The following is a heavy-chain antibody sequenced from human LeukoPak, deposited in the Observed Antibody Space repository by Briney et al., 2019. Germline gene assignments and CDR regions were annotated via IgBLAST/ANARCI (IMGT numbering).Heavy chain of an antibody. Sequence: SVKVSCKASGGTFSSYAISWVRQAPGQGLEWIGRIIPILGIANYAQKFQGRVTITADKSTSTAYMELSSLRSEDTAVYYCARDIVATENWFDPWGQGTLVTVSS. CDR2: IIPILGIA. V-gene: IGHV1-69*04. CDR3: ARDIVATENWFDP. CDR1: GGTFSSYA. D-gene: IGHD5-12*01. J-gene: IGHJ5*02.